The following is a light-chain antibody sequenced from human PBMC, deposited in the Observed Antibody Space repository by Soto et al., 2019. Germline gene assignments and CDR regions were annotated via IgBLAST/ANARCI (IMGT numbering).Light chain of an antibody. V-gene: IGKV3-15*01. CDR3: QQYNNWPFT. CDR1: QSVSRN. Sequence: EVVLTQSPATLSVSPGDRATLSCRASQSVSRNLAWYQQKPGQAPRLLIYGASTRATGVPARFSGSGSATEFTLSISSLQSEDVAVYYCQQYNNWPFTFGPGTKWISN. CDR2: GAS. J-gene: IGKJ3*01.